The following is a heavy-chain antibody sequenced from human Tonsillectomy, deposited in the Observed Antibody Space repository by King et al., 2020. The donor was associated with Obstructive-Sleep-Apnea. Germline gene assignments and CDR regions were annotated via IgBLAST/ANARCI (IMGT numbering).Heavy chain of an antibody. D-gene: IGHD1-26*01. CDR1: GFTFSSYS. CDR3: ASESKTGSYLNY. J-gene: IGHJ4*02. CDR2: ISSSSSYI. V-gene: IGHV3-21*01. Sequence: VQLVESGGGLVKPGGSLRLSCAASGFTFSSYSMNWVRQAPGKGLEWVSSISSSSSYIYYADSVKGRFTISRDNAKNSLYLQMNSLRAEDTAVYYCASESKTGSYLNYWGQGTLVTVSS.